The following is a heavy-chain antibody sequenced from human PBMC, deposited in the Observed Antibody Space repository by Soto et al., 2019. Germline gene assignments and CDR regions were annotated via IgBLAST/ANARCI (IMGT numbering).Heavy chain of an antibody. Sequence: EVQLVESGGGLVKPGGSLRLSCAASGFTFSSYSMNWVRQAPGKGLEWVSSISSSSSYIYYADSVKGRFIISRDNAKNSLYLQMNSLRAEDTAVYYCARDFLAYCGGDCSPGGMDVWGQGTTVTVSS. CDR3: ARDFLAYCGGDCSPGGMDV. D-gene: IGHD2-21*02. V-gene: IGHV3-21*01. J-gene: IGHJ6*02. CDR1: GFTFSSYS. CDR2: ISSSSSYI.